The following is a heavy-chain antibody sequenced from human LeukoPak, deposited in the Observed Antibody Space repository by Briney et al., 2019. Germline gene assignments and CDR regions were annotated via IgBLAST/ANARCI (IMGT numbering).Heavy chain of an antibody. CDR2: ISGSGGST. CDR1: GFTFSSYA. D-gene: IGHD3-22*01. J-gene: IGHJ4*02. CDR3: AKLDYYDSSGYYYGEKYYFDY. V-gene: IGHV3-23*01. Sequence: GGSLRLSCAASGFTFSSYAMSWVRQAPGKGLEWVSAISGSGGSTYYADSVKGRFTISRDNSKNTLYLQMNSLRAEDTAVYYCAKLDYYDSSGYYYGEKYYFDYWGQGTLVTVSS.